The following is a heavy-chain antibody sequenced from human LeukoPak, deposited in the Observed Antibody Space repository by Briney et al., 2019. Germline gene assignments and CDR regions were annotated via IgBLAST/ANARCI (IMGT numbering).Heavy chain of an antibody. CDR1: GGTFSSYA. J-gene: IGHJ5*02. Sequence: SVKVSCKASGGTFSSYAISWVRQAPGQGLEWMGRIIPIFGTANYAQKFQGRATITTDESTSTAYMELSSLRSEDTAVYYCALTYYYGSVWFDPWGQGTLVTVSS. V-gene: IGHV1-69*05. CDR3: ALTYYYGSVWFDP. D-gene: IGHD3-10*01. CDR2: IIPIFGTA.